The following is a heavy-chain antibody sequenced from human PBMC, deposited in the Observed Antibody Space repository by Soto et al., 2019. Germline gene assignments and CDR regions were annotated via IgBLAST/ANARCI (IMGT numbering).Heavy chain of an antibody. V-gene: IGHV4-34*01. J-gene: IGHJ4*02. CDR2: INHSGST. Sequence: PSETLSLTCAVYGGSFSGYYWSWIRQPPGKGLAWIGEINHSGSTNYNPSLKSRVTISVDTSKNQFSLKLSSVTAADTAVYYCARVVCSGGSCYLKSFDYWGQGTLVTVSS. D-gene: IGHD2-15*01. CDR3: ARVVCSGGSCYLKSFDY. CDR1: GGSFSGYY.